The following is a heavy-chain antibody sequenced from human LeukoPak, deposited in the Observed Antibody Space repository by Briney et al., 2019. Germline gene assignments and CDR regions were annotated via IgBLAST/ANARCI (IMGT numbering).Heavy chain of an antibody. D-gene: IGHD4/OR15-4a*01. CDR1: GGSISSGSYY. Sequence: SVTLSLKCTVSGGSISSGSYYGRWTRQPAGRVLEWIGRIYNSGSTHYNPSLKTRATKSVDTSNNQFSLILSAVPAADRAVYYCTVTEDDYGYYYGMDVGGQGTTVTVS. J-gene: IGHJ6*02. CDR2: IYNSGST. CDR3: TVTEDDYGYYYGMDV. V-gene: IGHV4-61*02.